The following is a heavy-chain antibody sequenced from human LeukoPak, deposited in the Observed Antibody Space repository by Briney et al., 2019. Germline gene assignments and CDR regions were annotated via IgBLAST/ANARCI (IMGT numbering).Heavy chain of an antibody. J-gene: IGHJ3*02. Sequence: GGSLRLSCAASGFTFSSYEMNWVRQAPGKGLEWVSYISSSGSTIYYADSVKGRFTISRDNSKNTVHLQMNNLRAEDTAMYFCARRLYIVRGAFDIWGQGTMATVSS. CDR1: GFTFSSYE. V-gene: IGHV3-48*03. CDR2: ISSSGSTI. CDR3: ARRLYIVRGAFDI. D-gene: IGHD2/OR15-2a*01.